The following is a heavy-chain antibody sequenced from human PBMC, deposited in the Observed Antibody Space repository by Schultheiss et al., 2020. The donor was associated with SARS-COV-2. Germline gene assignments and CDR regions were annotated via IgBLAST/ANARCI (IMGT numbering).Heavy chain of an antibody. V-gene: IGHV3-49*04. D-gene: IGHD3-3*01. J-gene: IGHJ6*02. CDR1: GFTFGDYA. CDR3: TRDPSITIFGVVITYGMDV. CDR2: IRSKAYGGTT. Sequence: GGSLRLSCTASGFTFGDYAMSWVRQAPGKGLEWVGFIRSKAYGGTTEYAASVKGRFTISRDDSKSIAYLQMNSLKTEDTAVYYCTRDPSITIFGVVITYGMDVWGQGTTVTVSS.